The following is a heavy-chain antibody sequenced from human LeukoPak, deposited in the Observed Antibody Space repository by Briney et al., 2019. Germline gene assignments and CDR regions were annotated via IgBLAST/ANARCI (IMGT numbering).Heavy chain of an antibody. CDR3: ARDSAYNAFDY. CDR2: ILGDGSST. V-gene: IGHV3-43*02. CDR1: GFTFDDYA. Sequence: PGGSLRLSCAASGFTFDDYAMHWVRQVPGKGLEWVSLILGDGSSTNYADSVKGRFTISRDNAKNSLYLQMNTLRAEDTAMYYCARDSAYNAFDYWGQGTLVTVSS. D-gene: IGHD5-24*01. J-gene: IGHJ4*02.